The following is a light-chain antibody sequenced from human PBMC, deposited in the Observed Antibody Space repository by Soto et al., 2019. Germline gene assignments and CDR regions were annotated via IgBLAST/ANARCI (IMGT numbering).Light chain of an antibody. Sequence: DMVLTPSPGILSLSPGERATLSCRASQSVSRSYSGWYPQKPGQAPRLLIYGASNRATGIPDRFSGRGSGTDFTLTISSLQPEDFAVYYCQQYGSSPYTFGQGTKLEIK. J-gene: IGKJ2*01. CDR3: QQYGSSPYT. V-gene: IGKV3-20*01. CDR2: GAS. CDR1: QSVSRSY.